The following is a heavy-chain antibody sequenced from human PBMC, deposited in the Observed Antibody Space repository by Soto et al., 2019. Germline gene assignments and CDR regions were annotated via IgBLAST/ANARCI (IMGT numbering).Heavy chain of an antibody. CDR1: GGSISSYY. CDR3: ASLRVLGESVGDY. D-gene: IGHD2-8*02. V-gene: IGHV4-59*01. Sequence: SETLSLTCTVSGGSISSYYWSWIRQPPGKGLEWIGYIYYSGSTNYNPSLKSRATISVDTSKNQFSLKLSSVTAADTAVYYCASLRVLGESVGDYWGQGTLVTVSS. CDR2: IYYSGST. J-gene: IGHJ4*02.